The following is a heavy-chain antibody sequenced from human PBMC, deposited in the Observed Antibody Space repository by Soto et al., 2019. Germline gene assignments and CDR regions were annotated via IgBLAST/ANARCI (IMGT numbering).Heavy chain of an antibody. CDR2: MYDSGST. D-gene: IGHD3-9*01. J-gene: IGHJ4*02. Sequence: SETLSLTCSVSGGSISSNNWSWIRQPPGKGPEWIGFMYDSGSTNYNPSLKSRVTISADTSKNQFSLKLSSVTAADTAVYYCARAPGYDILTGYQYYFDYWGQGILVTVSS. CDR1: GGSISSNN. V-gene: IGHV4-59*01. CDR3: ARAPGYDILTGYQYYFDY.